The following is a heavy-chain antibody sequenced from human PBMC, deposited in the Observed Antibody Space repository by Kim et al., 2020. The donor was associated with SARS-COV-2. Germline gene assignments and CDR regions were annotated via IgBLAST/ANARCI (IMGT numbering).Heavy chain of an antibody. D-gene: IGHD3-3*01. V-gene: IGHV4-39*01. Sequence: SETLSLTCTVSGGSISSSSYYWGWIRQPPGKGLEWIGSIYYSGSTYYNPSLKSRVTISVDTSKNQFSLKLSSVTAADTAVYYCARHQAEGVSYYDFWSGSPYNWFDPWGQGTLGTVSS. CDR2: IYYSGST. CDR3: ARHQAEGVSYYDFWSGSPYNWFDP. J-gene: IGHJ5*02. CDR1: GGSISSSSYY.